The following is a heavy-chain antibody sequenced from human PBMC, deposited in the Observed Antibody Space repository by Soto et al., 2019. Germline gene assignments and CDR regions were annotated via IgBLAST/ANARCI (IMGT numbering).Heavy chain of an antibody. CDR3: ATIVYSSSSVSPYYGMDV. V-gene: IGHV1-24*01. CDR1: GYTLTELS. CDR2: FDPEDGET. J-gene: IGHJ6*02. D-gene: IGHD6-6*01. Sequence: GASVKVSCKVSGYTLTELSMHWVRQAPGKGLEWMGGFDPEDGETIYAQKFQGRVTMTEDTSTDTAYMELSSLRSEDTAVYYCATIVYSSSSVSPYYGMDVWGQGTTVTVSS.